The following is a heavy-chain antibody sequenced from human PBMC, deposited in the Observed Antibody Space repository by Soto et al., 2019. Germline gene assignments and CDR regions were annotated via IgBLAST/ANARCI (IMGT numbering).Heavy chain of an antibody. D-gene: IGHD3-10*01. CDR2: TIPVFNTA. CDR1: GGTLSDHG. V-gene: IGHV1-69*06. J-gene: IGHJ3*02. Sequence: QVQLEQSGAEVKKPGSSVKVSCKASGGTLSDHGVAWLRQAPGQGLEWMGGTIPVFNTAKYAQKFQGRVTVTADIFTNIAYMELSSLRSEDTAFYFCARGVYGSGNYYTGPSAFDIWGQGTMVIVSS. CDR3: ARGVYGSGNYYTGPSAFDI.